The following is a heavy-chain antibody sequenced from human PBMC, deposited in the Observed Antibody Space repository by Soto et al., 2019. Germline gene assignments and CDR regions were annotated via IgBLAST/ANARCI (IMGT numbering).Heavy chain of an antibody. Sequence: QVQLQESGPGLVKPSQTLSLTCTVSGGSISSGGYYGSWIRQLPGKGLEWIGYIYYSGSTYYNPSLEIRVTISVNTSKNQFSLKLISVTAADKAVYYCAGRHIWFDPWCQGTLVTVSS. V-gene: IGHV4-31*03. CDR1: GGSISSGGYY. D-gene: IGHD2-21*01. CDR2: IYYSGST. J-gene: IGHJ5*02. CDR3: AGRHIWFDP.